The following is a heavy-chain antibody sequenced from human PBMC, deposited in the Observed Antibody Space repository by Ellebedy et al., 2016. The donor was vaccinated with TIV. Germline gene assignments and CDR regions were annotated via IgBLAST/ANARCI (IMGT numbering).Heavy chain of an antibody. Sequence: GESLKISCAASGFTFSTYNMNWVRQAPGKGLEWVSSISGSGNYIFYADSVKGRFTISRDNAKNSLYLQMNSLGAGDTAVYYCVREDSAAGGPDYWGQGTLVTVSS. J-gene: IGHJ4*02. CDR2: ISGSGNYI. D-gene: IGHD6-13*01. V-gene: IGHV3-21*01. CDR3: VREDSAAGGPDY. CDR1: GFTFSTYN.